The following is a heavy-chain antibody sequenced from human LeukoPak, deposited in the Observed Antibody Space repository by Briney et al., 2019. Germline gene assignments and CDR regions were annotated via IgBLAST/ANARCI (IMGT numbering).Heavy chain of an antibody. Sequence: GGSLRLSCSASGFTFSTHAMHWVRQAPGKGLEYVSAISSNGGSTYYADSVKGRFTISRDNSKNTLYLQMSSLRAEDTAVYYCVKDRVSISSSGYFDYWGQGTLVTVSS. D-gene: IGHD6-13*01. CDR1: GFTFSTHA. J-gene: IGHJ4*02. CDR2: ISSNGGST. CDR3: VKDRVSISSSGYFDY. V-gene: IGHV3-64D*06.